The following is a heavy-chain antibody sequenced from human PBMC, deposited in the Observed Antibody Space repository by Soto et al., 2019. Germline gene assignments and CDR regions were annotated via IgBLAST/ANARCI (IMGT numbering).Heavy chain of an antibody. V-gene: IGHV4-38-2*02. CDR3: ARDLGAAAGTGGWFDP. CDR2: IYHSGST. CDR1: GYSISSGYY. D-gene: IGHD6-13*01. Sequence: SETLSLTCAVSGYSISSGYYCGWIRQPPGKGLEWIGSIYHSGSTYYNPSLKSRVTISVDTSKNQFSLKLSSVTAADTAVYYCARDLGAAAGTGGWFDPWGQGTLVTVS. J-gene: IGHJ5*02.